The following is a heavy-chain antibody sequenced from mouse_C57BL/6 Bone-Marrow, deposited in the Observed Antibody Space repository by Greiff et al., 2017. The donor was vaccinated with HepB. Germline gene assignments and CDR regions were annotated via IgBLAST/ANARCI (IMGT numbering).Heavy chain of an antibody. CDR1: GFTFSDYY. V-gene: IGHV5-16*01. D-gene: IGHD4-1*01. CDR2: INYDGSST. CDR3: ARGDWDRAWFAY. J-gene: IGHJ3*01. Sequence: EVKLMESEGGLVQPGSSMKLSCTASGFTFSDYYMAWVRQVPEKGLEWVANINYDGSSTYYLDSLKSRFIISRDNAKNILYLQMSSLKSEDTATYYCARGDWDRAWFAYWGQGTLVTVSA.